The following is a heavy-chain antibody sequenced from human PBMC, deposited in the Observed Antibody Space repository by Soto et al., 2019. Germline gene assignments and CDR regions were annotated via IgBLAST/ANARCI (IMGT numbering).Heavy chain of an antibody. Sequence: SETRSLTCTVSGGSVRDGRYYWAWLSQPPGKGLEWSGHIYPSGSTIHNPSQKSRVTISIDTSKSQFSLNLNSMTAADTAVYYCAGYNWNYYFDPWGQGTLVTVSS. CDR3: AGYNWNYYFDP. CDR2: IYPSGST. CDR1: GGSVRDGRYY. D-gene: IGHD1-7*01. J-gene: IGHJ5*02. V-gene: IGHV4-61*01.